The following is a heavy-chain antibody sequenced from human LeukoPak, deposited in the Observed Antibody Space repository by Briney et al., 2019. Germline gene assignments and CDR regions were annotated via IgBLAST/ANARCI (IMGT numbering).Heavy chain of an antibody. Sequence: ASVKVSCKASGYTFPSYFMHWVRQAPGQGLEWMGIINPTGGSTTYAQKFQGRVTMTRDTSTSTAYMELSSLRSDDTAVYYCARTAARRFDYWGQGTLVTVSS. J-gene: IGHJ4*02. V-gene: IGHV1-46*01. D-gene: IGHD6-6*01. CDR2: INPTGGST. CDR1: GYTFPSYF. CDR3: ARTAARRFDY.